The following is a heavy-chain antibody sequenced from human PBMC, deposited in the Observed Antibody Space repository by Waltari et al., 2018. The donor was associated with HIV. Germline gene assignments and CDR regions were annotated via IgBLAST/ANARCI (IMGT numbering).Heavy chain of an antibody. CDR1: GYSISSGYY. CDR2: IYHSGCT. Sequence: QVQLQESGPGLVKPSETLSLTCAVSGYSISSGYYWGWIRQPPGPGLEWIGSIYHSGCTYYNPSLKSRVTISVDTSKNQFSLKLSSVTAADTAVYYCARDRYCSGGSCPKGWFDPWGQGTLVTVSS. CDR3: ARDRYCSGGSCPKGWFDP. D-gene: IGHD2-15*01. J-gene: IGHJ5*02. V-gene: IGHV4-38-2*02.